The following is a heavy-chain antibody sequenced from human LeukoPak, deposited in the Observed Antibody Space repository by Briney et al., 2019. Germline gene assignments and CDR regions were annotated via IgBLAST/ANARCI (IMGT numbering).Heavy chain of an antibody. CDR1: GGSISSGGYS. CDR2: IYHSGST. V-gene: IGHV4-30-2*01. CDR3: ASTPFGLVLKRQYYFDY. J-gene: IGHJ4*02. Sequence: NPSETLSLTCAVSGGSISSGGYSWSWIRQPPGKGLEWIGYIYHSGSTYYNPSLKSRVTISVDRSKNQFSLKLSSVTAADTAVYYCASTPFGLVLKRQYYFDYWGQGTLVTASS. D-gene: IGHD3-10*01.